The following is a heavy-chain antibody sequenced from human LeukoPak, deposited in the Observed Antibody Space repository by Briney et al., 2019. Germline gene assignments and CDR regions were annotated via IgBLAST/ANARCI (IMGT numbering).Heavy chain of an antibody. CDR2: IYYSGST. J-gene: IGHJ6*03. CDR3: ARAQYYYYYYMDV. CDR1: GGSISSYY. Sequence: SETLSLTCTVSGGSISSYYWSWIRQPPGKGLEWIGYIYYSGSTNYNPSLKSRVTISVDTSKNQFSLKLSSVTAADTAVYYCARAQYYYYYYMDVWGKGITVTVSS. V-gene: IGHV4-59*01.